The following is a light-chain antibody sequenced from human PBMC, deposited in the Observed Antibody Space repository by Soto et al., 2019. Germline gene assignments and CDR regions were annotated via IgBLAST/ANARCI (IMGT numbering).Light chain of an antibody. CDR1: QSVSISH. CDR3: QQYGSTPRVT. V-gene: IGKV3-20*01. J-gene: IGKJ2*01. Sequence: IVMTQSPATLSLSPGERATLSCRASQSVSISHLAWYQQKPGQAPRLLIYGASIRATGIPDRFSGSGSGTDFTLTISTLEPEDFAVYYCQQYGSTPRVTFGQGTKLEIK. CDR2: GAS.